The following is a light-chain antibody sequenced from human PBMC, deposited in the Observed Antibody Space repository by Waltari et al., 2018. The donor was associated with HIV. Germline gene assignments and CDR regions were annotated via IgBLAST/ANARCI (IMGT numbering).Light chain of an antibody. Sequence: LTQPASVSGSPGQSITISCTGTSSDVGRYNYVSWYQQHPGKAPKLIIYEVRNRPAGVSNRFSASKSGNMATLTISGLQPDDEADYHCCSFGGSNTKVFGTGTKVTVL. V-gene: IGLV2-14*01. J-gene: IGLJ1*01. CDR3: CSFGGSNTKV. CDR2: EVR. CDR1: SSDVGRYNY.